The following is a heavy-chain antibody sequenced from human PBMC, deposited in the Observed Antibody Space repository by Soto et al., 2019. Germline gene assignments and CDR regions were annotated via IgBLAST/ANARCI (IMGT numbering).Heavy chain of an antibody. CDR2: IYYSGST. CDR1: GGSISSGGYY. CDR3: ARRVHSNSPGGGLDV. V-gene: IGHV4-31*03. J-gene: IGHJ6*02. D-gene: IGHD2-2*01. Sequence: SETLSLTCTVSGGSISSGGYYWSWIRQHPGKGLEWIGYIYYSGSTYYNPSLKSRVTISVDTSKNQFSLKLSSVTAADTAVYYCARRVHSNSPGGGLDVWGQGTTVTVSS.